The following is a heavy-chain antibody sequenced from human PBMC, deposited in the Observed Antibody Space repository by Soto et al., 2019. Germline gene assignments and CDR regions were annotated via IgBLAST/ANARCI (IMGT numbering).Heavy chain of an antibody. CDR3: AKDIDARNYDILTGYSD. J-gene: IGHJ4*02. D-gene: IGHD3-9*01. Sequence: GGSLRLSCVVSGFTFSSYAMSWVRQAPGKGLEWVSTVSGSSDSPYFADNVKGRFSISRDNSKNTLYLQMNSLRVEDTAVYYNAKDIDARNYDILTGYSDWGQGTLVTVSS. V-gene: IGHV3-23*01. CDR2: VSGSSDSP. CDR1: GFTFSSYA.